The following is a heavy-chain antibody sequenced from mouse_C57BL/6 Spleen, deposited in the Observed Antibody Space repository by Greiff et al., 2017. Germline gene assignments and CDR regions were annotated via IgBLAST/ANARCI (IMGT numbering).Heavy chain of an antibody. V-gene: IGHV1-55*01. D-gene: IGHD4-1*01. CDR1: GYTFTSYW. CDR2: IYPGSGST. J-gene: IGHJ3*01. Sequence: QVQLKQPGAELVKPGASVKMSCKASGYTFTSYWITWVKQRPGQGLEWIGDIYPGSGSTNYNEKFKSKATLTVDTSSSTAYMQLSSLTSEDSAVYYCARSDLTGPAWFAYWGQGTLVTVSA. CDR3: ARSDLTGPAWFAY.